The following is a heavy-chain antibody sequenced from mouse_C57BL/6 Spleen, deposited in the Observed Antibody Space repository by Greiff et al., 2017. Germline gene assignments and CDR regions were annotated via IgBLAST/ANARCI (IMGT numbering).Heavy chain of an antibody. CDR2: ISYDGSN. D-gene: IGHD1-1*01. Sequence: EVKLQESGPGLVKPSQSLSLTCSVTGYSITSGYYWNWIRQFPGNKLEWMGYISYDGSNNYNPSLKNRISITRDTSKNQFFLKLNSVTTEDTATYYCARVLLHNWYFDVWGTGTTVTVSS. CDR1: GYSITSGYY. V-gene: IGHV3-6*01. CDR3: ARVLLHNWYFDV. J-gene: IGHJ1*03.